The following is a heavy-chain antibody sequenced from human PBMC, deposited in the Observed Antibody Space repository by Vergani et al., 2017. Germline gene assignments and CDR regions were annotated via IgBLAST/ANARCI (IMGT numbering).Heavy chain of an antibody. CDR1: GFTFDDYA. V-gene: IGHV3-9*01. CDR2: ISWNSGSI. Sequence: EVQLVESGGGLVQPGRSLRLSCAASGFTFDDYAMHWVRQAPGKGLEWVSGISWNSGSIVYADSVKGRFTISRDNAKNSLYLQMNSLRAEDTALYYCAKDCSKRSSSFDYWGQGTLVTVSS. CDR3: AKDCSKRSSSFDY. D-gene: IGHD6-6*01. J-gene: IGHJ4*02.